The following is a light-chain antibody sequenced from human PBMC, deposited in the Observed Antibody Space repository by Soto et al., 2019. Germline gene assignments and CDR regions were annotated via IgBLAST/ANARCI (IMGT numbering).Light chain of an antibody. CDR1: QSVSSN. CDR2: GAS. V-gene: IGKV3-15*01. J-gene: IGKJ5*01. CDR3: QQYNNWPIT. Sequence: EIVLTQSPGTLSLSPGERATLSCGASQSVSSNLAWYQQKPGQAPRLLTYGASTRATGIPARFSGSGSGTEFTLTISSLQSEDFEIYYCQQYNNWPITFGQGTRLEIK.